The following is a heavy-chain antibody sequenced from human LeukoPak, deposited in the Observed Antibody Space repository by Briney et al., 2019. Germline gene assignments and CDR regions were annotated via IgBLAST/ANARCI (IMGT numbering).Heavy chain of an antibody. CDR2: IYSGGST. Sequence: PGGSLRLSCAASGFTVSSNYMSWVRQAPGKGLEWVSVIYSGGSTYYADSVKGRFTISRDNSKNTLYLQMNSLRAEDTAVYYCAREGCSSTSCYIGGITNWFDPWGQGTLVTVSP. CDR3: AREGCSSTSCYIGGITNWFDP. J-gene: IGHJ5*02. CDR1: GFTVSSNY. D-gene: IGHD2-2*02. V-gene: IGHV3-66*02.